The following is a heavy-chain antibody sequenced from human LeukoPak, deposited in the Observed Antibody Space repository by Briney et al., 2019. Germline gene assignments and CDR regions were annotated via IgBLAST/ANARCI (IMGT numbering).Heavy chain of an antibody. CDR2: ISGSGGST. CDR3: AKDAWPRFLGYFDL. D-gene: IGHD3-10*01. CDR1: GFTVSSNY. J-gene: IGHJ2*01. V-gene: IGHV3-23*01. Sequence: GGSLRLSCAASGFTVSSNYMSWVRQAPGKGLEWVSAISGSGGSTYYADSVKGRFTISRDNSKNTLYLQMHSLRAEDTAVYYCAKDAWPRFLGYFDLWGRGTLVTVSS.